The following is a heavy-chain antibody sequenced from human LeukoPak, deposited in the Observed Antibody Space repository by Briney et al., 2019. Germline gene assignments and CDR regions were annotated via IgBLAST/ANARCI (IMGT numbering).Heavy chain of an antibody. CDR2: INHSGST. J-gene: IGHJ4*02. D-gene: IGHD6-19*01. V-gene: IGHV4-34*01. Sequence: PSETLSLTCGVYGESFSGDYWSWIRQPPGKGLEWIGQINHSGSTNYNPSLKSRVTISVDTSKNQFSLKLSSVTAADTAVYYCAREQWLVYFDYWGQGTLVTVSS. CDR1: GESFSGDY. CDR3: AREQWLVYFDY.